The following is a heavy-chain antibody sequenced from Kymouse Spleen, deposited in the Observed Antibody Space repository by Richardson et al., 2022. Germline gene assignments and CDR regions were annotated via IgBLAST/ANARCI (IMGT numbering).Heavy chain of an antibody. D-gene: IGHD7-27*02. J-gene: IGHJ3*02. Sequence: EVQLVESGGGLVQPGRSLRLSCAASGFTFDDYAMHWVRQAPGKGLEWVSGISWNSGSIGYADSVKGRFTISRDNAKNSLYLQMNSLRAEDTALYYCAKDQANWEAFDIWGQGTMVTVSS. CDR2: ISWNSGSI. CDR1: GFTFDDYA. V-gene: IGHV3-9*01. CDR3: AKDQANWEAFDI.